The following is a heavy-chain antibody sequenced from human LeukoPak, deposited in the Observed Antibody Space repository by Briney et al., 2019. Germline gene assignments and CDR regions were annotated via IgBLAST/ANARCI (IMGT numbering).Heavy chain of an antibody. D-gene: IGHD3-10*01. J-gene: IGHJ2*01. CDR1: GDSITRDF. CDR2: VSHSGAP. V-gene: IGHV4-59*01. Sequence: SETLSLTCTVSGDSITRDFWACIRQPPGKGLEWIGYVSHSGAPNSNPSLKSRATLSLDTSKNEFSLTLRPVTATDTAVYYWARVSGSFPPHWYFDLWGRGTLVTVSS. CDR3: ARVSGSFPPHWYFDL.